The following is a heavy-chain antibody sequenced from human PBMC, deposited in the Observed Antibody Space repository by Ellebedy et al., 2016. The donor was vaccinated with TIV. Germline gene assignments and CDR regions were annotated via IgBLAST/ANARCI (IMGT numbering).Heavy chain of an antibody. CDR2: MNPYSGDT. V-gene: IGHV1-8*02. CDR3: ARGGTKGEKNWFAP. CDR1: GGTFSSYA. J-gene: IGHJ5*02. Sequence: AASVKVSCKASGGTFSSYAINWVRQATGQGLEWMGWMNPYSGDTDYGQKFQGRVITTSNTSIGTAYMELSSLRSEDTAVYYCARGGTKGEKNWFAPWGQGTLVTVSS. D-gene: IGHD3-10*01.